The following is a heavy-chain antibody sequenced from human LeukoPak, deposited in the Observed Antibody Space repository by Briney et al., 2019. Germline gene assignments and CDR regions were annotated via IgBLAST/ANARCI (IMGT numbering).Heavy chain of an antibody. D-gene: IGHD5-18*01. Sequence: PSETLSLTCTVSGGSISSYYWSWIRQPPGKGLEWIGYIYYSGSTNYNPSLKSRVTISVDTSKNQLSLKLSSVTAADTAVYYCARLDSYGARFDYWGQGTLVTVSS. V-gene: IGHV4-59*08. J-gene: IGHJ4*02. CDR3: ARLDSYGARFDY. CDR2: IYYSGST. CDR1: GGSISSYY.